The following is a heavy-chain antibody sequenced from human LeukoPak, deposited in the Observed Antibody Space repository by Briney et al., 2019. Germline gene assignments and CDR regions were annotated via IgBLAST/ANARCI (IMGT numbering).Heavy chain of an antibody. Sequence: PSETLSLTCTVSGGSVSSGSYYWSWIRQPPGKGLEWIGYIYYSGSTNYNPSLKSRVTISVDTSKNQFSLKLSSVTAADTAVYYCARDWAAAGGRWFDPWGQGTLVTVSS. CDR3: ARDWAAAGGRWFDP. V-gene: IGHV4-61*01. CDR1: GGSVSSGSYY. J-gene: IGHJ5*02. D-gene: IGHD6-13*01. CDR2: IYYSGST.